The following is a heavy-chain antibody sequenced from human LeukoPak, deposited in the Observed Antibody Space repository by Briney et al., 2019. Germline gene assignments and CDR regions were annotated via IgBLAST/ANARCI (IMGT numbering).Heavy chain of an antibody. Sequence: GGSLRLSCEASGFTFSSYEMNWVRQAPGKGLEWVSYISSGGTTIYYADSVKGRFIISRDNAKNSLYLQMNSLRAEDTAVYYCARVPLTIFGVVSDYGGQGTLVTVSS. CDR3: ARVPLTIFGVVSDY. D-gene: IGHD3-3*01. V-gene: IGHV3-48*03. CDR2: ISSGGTTI. J-gene: IGHJ4*02. CDR1: GFTFSSYE.